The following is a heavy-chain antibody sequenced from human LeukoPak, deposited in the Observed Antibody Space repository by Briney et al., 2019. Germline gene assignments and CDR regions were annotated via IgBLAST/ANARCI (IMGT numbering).Heavy chain of an antibody. V-gene: IGHV3-30*02. CDR1: GFTFSSYG. J-gene: IGHJ4*02. Sequence: GGSLRLSCAASGFTFSSYGIHWVRQAPGKGLEWVAFIRYDGSNKYYADSVKGRFSISRDNSKNTLYLQMNSLRAEDTAVYYCAKDSIYYDILTGYSPNDWGQGTLVTVSS. CDR2: IRYDGSNK. D-gene: IGHD3-9*01. CDR3: AKDSIYYDILTGYSPND.